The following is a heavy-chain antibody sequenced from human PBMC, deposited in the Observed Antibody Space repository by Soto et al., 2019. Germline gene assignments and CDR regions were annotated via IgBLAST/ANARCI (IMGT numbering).Heavy chain of an antibody. CDR3: SRQGSGSYNAFDI. D-gene: IGHD1-26*01. Sequence: QLQLQESGPGLVKPSETLSITCIVSGCSISSSSSYWGWIRQPPGKGLEWIGTIYYSGSTYYNPSLKSRVTISVDTSKTQFSLKLSSVTAADTAVYYCSRQGSGSYNAFDIWGQGTVVTVSS. V-gene: IGHV4-39*01. J-gene: IGHJ3*02. CDR1: GCSISSSSSY. CDR2: IYYSGST.